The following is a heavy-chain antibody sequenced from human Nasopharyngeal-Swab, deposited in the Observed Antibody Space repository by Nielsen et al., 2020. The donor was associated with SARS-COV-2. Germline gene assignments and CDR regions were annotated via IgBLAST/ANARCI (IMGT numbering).Heavy chain of an antibody. CDR3: TTTYYRGGLYDY. V-gene: IGHV3-53*01. J-gene: IGHJ4*02. CDR1: GFTVSSNY. D-gene: IGHD4-11*01. CDR2: IYSGGST. Sequence: GESLKISCAASGFTVSSNYMSWVRQAPGKGLEWVSVIYSGGSTYYADSVKGRFTISRDNSKNTLYLQMNSLRAEDTAVYYCTTTYYRGGLYDYWGQGTLVTVSS.